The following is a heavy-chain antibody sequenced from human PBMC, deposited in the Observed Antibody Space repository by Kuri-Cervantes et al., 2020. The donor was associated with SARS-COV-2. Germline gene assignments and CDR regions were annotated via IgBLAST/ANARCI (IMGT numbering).Heavy chain of an antibody. V-gene: IGHV3-21*01. CDR1: GFTFSSYG. CDR3: ARALHTAMVKKLDY. D-gene: IGHD5-18*01. J-gene: IGHJ4*02. CDR2: ISSSSSYI. Sequence: GGSLRLSCAASGFTFSSYGMHWVRQAPGKGLEWVSSISSSSSYIYYADSVKGRFTISRDNAKNSLYLQMDSLRAEDTAVYYCARALHTAMVKKLDYWGQGTLVTVSS.